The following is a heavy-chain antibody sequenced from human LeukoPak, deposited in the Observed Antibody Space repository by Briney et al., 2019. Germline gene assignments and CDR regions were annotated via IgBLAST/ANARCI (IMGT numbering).Heavy chain of an antibody. CDR1: GFTFRNYG. CDR3: ARDDSGPRNKYYYESTGFYSRPYYLDY. V-gene: IGHV3-7*03. Sequence: GGSLRLSCAASGFTFRNYGMSWVRQAPGKGLEWLANIKLDGSDEHYADSVKGRFTISRDNAKNSLFLQMDSLRAADTAVYYCARDDSGPRNKYYYESTGFYSRPYYLDYWGQGALVTVSS. J-gene: IGHJ4*02. CDR2: IKLDGSDE. D-gene: IGHD3-22*01.